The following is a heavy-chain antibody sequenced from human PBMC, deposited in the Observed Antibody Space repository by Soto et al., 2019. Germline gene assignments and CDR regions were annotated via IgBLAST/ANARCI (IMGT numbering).Heavy chain of an antibody. CDR1: GFTFSSYW. CDR2: IYSDGSST. D-gene: IGHD2-8*01. V-gene: IGHV3-74*01. J-gene: IGHJ4*02. Sequence: GGSLRRSCAASGFTFSSYWMHWVRQAPGKGLVWVSRIYSDGSSTNYADSVKGRFTISRDNAKNTLYLQMNSLRAEDTAVYCCARGMNQRYAVDYWGQGTLVTVSS. CDR3: ARGMNQRYAVDY.